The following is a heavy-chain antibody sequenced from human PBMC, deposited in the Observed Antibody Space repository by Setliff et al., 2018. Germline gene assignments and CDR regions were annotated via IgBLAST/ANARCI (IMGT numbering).Heavy chain of an antibody. D-gene: IGHD2-21*01. CDR3: AREYVVISFVRNTHSHYGMDV. J-gene: IGHJ6*02. CDR1: GGSMSSGPNY. Sequence: SETLSLTCTVSGGSMSSGPNYWSWIRQPAGRGLEWVGRVYSSGTTNYSPSLKSRVSISSDTSKNVISLKLNSVTAADTAVYFCAREYVVISFVRNTHSHYGMDVWGQGTTVTVSS. V-gene: IGHV4-61*02. CDR2: VYSSGTT.